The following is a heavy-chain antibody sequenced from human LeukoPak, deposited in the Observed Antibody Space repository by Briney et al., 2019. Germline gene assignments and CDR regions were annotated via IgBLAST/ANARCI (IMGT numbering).Heavy chain of an antibody. CDR2: INHSGST. V-gene: IGHV4-34*01. CDR3: ARGKLLWSMDV. Sequence: PGGSLRLSCAASGFTMRNHWMSWVRQAPGKGLEWIGEINHSGSTNYNPSLKSRVTISVDTSKNQFSLKLSSVTAADTAVYYCARGKLLWSMDVWGQGTTVTVSS. CDR1: GFTMRNHW. D-gene: IGHD3-10*01. J-gene: IGHJ6*02.